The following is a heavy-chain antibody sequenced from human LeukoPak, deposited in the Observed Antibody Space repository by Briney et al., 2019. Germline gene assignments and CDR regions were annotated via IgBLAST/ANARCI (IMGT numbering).Heavy chain of an antibody. J-gene: IGHJ3*02. CDR2: ISYDGSNK. Sequence: GGSLRLSCAASGFTFSSYAMHWVRQAPGKGLEWVAVISYDGSNKYYADSVKGRFTISRDNSKNTLYLQMNSLRAEDTAVYYCAREIMHYRAFDIWGQGTMVTVSS. CDR3: AREIMHYRAFDI. D-gene: IGHD1-14*01. CDR1: GFTFSSYA. V-gene: IGHV3-30*14.